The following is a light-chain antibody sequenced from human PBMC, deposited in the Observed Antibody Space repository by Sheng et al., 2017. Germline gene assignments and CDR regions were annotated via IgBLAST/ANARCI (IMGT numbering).Light chain of an antibody. Sequence: EIVLTQSPATLSLSPGERATLSCRASQSVSSYLAWYQQKPGQAPRLLISGASSRAAGIPDRFGGSGSGTDFSLTISRLEPEDFAMYYCQQYGNSMGTFGQGTKVEIK. J-gene: IGKJ1*01. V-gene: IGKV3-20*01. CDR3: QQYGNSMGT. CDR1: QSVSSY. CDR2: GAS.